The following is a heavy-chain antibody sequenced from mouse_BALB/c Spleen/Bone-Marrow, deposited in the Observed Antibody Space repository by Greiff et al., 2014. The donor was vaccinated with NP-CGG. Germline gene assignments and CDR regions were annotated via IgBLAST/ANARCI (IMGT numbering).Heavy chain of an antibody. V-gene: IGHV14-3*02. CDR2: IDPANGNT. CDR1: GFNIEDTY. CDR3: AEICAGDYYGVDY. D-gene: IGHD6-1*01. J-gene: IGHJ4*01. Sequence: VQLQQSGAELVKPGASVKLSCTASGFNIEDTYMHWVKQRPEQGLEWIGRIDPANGNTKYDPKFQGKATITADTSSDTAYLQLSRLTTEDSAVYYCAEICAGDYYGVDYWGQGTSVTVSS.